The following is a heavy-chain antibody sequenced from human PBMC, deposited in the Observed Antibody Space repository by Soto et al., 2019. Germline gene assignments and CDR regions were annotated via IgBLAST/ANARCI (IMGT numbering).Heavy chain of an antibody. D-gene: IGHD6-19*01. Sequence: HPGGSLRLSCAASGFTFDDYAMHWVRQAPGKGLEWVSGISWNSGSIGYADSVKGRFTISRDNAKNSLYLQMNSLRAEDTALYYCAKSLYSSGWYDAFDIWGQGTMVTVSS. CDR3: AKSLYSSGWYDAFDI. V-gene: IGHV3-9*01. CDR1: GFTFDDYA. J-gene: IGHJ3*02. CDR2: ISWNSGSI.